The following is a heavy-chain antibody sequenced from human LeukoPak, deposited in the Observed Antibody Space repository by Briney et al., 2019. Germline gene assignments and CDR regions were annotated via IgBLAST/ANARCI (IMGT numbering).Heavy chain of an antibody. Sequence: GGSLRLSCAASGFTFSSYGMHWVRQAPGKGLEWVSVIYSGGSTYYADSVKGRFTISRDNSKNTLYLQMNSLRAEDTAVYYCAKDMGQQLVTYYYYGMDVWGQGTTVTVSS. D-gene: IGHD6-13*01. J-gene: IGHJ6*02. CDR1: GFTFSSYG. CDR3: AKDMGQQLVTYYYYGMDV. V-gene: IGHV3-NL1*01. CDR2: IYSGGST.